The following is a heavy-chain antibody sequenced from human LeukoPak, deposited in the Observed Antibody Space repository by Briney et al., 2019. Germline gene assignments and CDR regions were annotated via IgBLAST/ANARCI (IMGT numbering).Heavy chain of an antibody. D-gene: IGHD4-23*01. Sequence: GGSLRLSCAASRFAFHNYAMTWIRQAPERGLEWVSSISVDGGDIKYTDSAKGRFTISRDNSKGTLYLQMDSLRVGDTAVYYCGKDPNGNFIGAFDFWGQGTMVTVSS. CDR2: ISVDGGDI. CDR1: RFAFHNYA. J-gene: IGHJ3*01. V-gene: IGHV3-23*01. CDR3: GKDPNGNFIGAFDF.